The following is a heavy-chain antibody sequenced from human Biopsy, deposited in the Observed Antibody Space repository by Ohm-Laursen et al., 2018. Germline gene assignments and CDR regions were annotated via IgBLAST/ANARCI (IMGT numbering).Heavy chain of an antibody. CDR2: KIPILGTG. Sequence: SSVKVSRKPPAGTLSKYGANWGRQAPGQGLGWLGGKIPILGTGNYAQKFQDRVTVAADTSTSTSTMELRSLRSGDTAVYYCATKLTGYFHHWGQGTLVIVSS. D-gene: IGHD3-9*01. J-gene: IGHJ1*01. CDR3: ATKLTGYFHH. CDR1: AGTLSKYG. V-gene: IGHV1-69*06.